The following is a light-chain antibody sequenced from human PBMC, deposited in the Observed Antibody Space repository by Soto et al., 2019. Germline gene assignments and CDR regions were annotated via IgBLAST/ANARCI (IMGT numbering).Light chain of an antibody. CDR2: DAS. J-gene: IGKJ1*01. CDR1: QSISNR. V-gene: IGKV1-5*01. CDR3: HHNGGMWA. Sequence: DIQMTQSPSTLSASVGDRVTVTCRASQSISNRWAWYQQKPGKAPKVVIYDASSFESAVPSRVSGCGSETEFILSINRLEAVEFATCRCHHNGGMWAFGQGTKVDIK.